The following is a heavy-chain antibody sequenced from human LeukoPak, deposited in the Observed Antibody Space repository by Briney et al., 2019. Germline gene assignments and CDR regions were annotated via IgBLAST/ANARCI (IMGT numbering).Heavy chain of an antibody. V-gene: IGHV3-53*01. CDR3: ARDLRSMVRGVSHAFDI. Sequence: GGSLRLSCAASGFTVSSNYMSWVRQAPGKGLEWVSVIYSGGSTYYADSVKGRFTISRDNSKNTLYLQMNSLRAEDTAVYYCARDLRSMVRGVSHAFDIWGQGTMVTVSS. CDR2: IYSGGST. CDR1: GFTVSSNY. J-gene: IGHJ3*02. D-gene: IGHD3-10*01.